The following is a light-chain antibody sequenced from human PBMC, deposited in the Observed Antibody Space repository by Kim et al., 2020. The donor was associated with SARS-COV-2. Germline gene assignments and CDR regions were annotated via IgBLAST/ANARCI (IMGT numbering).Light chain of an antibody. V-gene: IGKV1-39*01. CDR1: QSIGVF. CDR3: QQSYSSLMWT. CDR2: TAS. Sequence: IQVTQSPSSLSASVGDSVTITCRASQSIGVFLNWYQHKPGKAPKLLIYTASTLQSGVPSRFSGSGSGADFTLTITSLQPEDFATYYCQQSYSSLMWTFGQGTKVDIK. J-gene: IGKJ1*01.